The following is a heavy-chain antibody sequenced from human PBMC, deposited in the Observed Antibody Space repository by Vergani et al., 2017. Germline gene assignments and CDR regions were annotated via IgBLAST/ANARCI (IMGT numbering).Heavy chain of an antibody. CDR2: ISSSSSYI. Sequence: EVQLLESGGGLVQPGGSLRLSCAASGFTFSSYAMSWVRQAPGKGLEWVSSISSSSSYIYYADSVKGRFTISRDNAKNSLYLQMNSLRAEDTAVYYCCNLRRAFDIWGQGTMVTVSS. CDR1: GFTFSSYA. V-gene: IGHV3-21*01. J-gene: IGHJ3*02. CDR3: CNLRRAFDI.